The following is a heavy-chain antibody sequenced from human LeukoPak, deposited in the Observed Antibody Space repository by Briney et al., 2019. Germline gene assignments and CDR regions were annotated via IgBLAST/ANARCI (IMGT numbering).Heavy chain of an antibody. CDR3: ARAASLDY. CDR1: GYTFTSYA. Sequence: ASVKVSCKASGYTFTSYAMNWVRQSPGQGLEWMGWINTNTGKPTYAQGFTGRFVFSLDPSVSTAYLQINSLNAEGTAVYYCARAASLDYWGQGTLVTVPS. J-gene: IGHJ4*02. V-gene: IGHV7-4-1*02. D-gene: IGHD2-2*01. CDR2: INTNTGKP.